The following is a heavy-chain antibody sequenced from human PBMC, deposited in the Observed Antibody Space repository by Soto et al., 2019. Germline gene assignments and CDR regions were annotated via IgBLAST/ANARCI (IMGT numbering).Heavy chain of an antibody. CDR2: IHHTGST. V-gene: IGHV4-39*01. D-gene: IGHD5-12*01. Sequence: LTLTCSVSGRSISEINSYWGWIRQTPGEGLEWIGTIHHTGSTYYNPSLKSRVIISLDTSKNQFSLKLSSVTAADTALYYCARPEGGYGSGYSWFDPWGQGTRVTVSS. J-gene: IGHJ5*02. CDR1: GRSISEINSY. CDR3: ARPEGGYGSGYSWFDP.